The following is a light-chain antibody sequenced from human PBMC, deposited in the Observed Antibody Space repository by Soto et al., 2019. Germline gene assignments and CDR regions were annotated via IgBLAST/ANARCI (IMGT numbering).Light chain of an antibody. V-gene: IGKV1-5*01. CDR1: QSISSW. Sequence: DIQMTQSPSTLSASVGDRVTITCRASQSISSWLAWYQQKPGKVPKLLIYDASSLESGVPSRFSGSGSGPEFTLTISSLQPDDFATYCCQQYNSYLYTFGQGTKLEIK. CDR3: QQYNSYLYT. CDR2: DAS. J-gene: IGKJ2*01.